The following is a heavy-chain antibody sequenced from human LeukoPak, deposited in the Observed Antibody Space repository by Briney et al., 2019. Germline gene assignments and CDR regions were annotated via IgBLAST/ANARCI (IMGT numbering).Heavy chain of an antibody. V-gene: IGHV3-30*18. CDR2: ISYDGSNK. J-gene: IGHJ4*02. CDR1: GFTFSSYG. CDR3: AKDMVGTVTVPDDY. Sequence: QAGGSLRLSCAASGFTFSSYGMHWVRQAPGKGLEWVAVISYDGSNKYYADSVKGRFTISRDNSKNTLYLQMNSLRAEDTAVYYCAKDMVGTVTVPDDYWGQGTLATVSS. D-gene: IGHD4-17*01.